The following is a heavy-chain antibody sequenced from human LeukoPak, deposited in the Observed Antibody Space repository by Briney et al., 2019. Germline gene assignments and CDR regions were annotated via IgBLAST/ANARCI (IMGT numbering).Heavy chain of an antibody. CDR3: ALLMMYAIDFDY. D-gene: IGHD2-8*01. J-gene: IGHJ4*02. CDR2: INSSGGST. V-gene: IGHV3-23*01. Sequence: GGSLRLSCVASGFTFRSYAMSWVRQAPGKGLEWVSTINSSGGSTYYADSLKGRFTISRDISKNTLYLQMNSLRAEDTAIYYCALLMMYAIDFDYWGQGTLATVSS. CDR1: GFTFRSYA.